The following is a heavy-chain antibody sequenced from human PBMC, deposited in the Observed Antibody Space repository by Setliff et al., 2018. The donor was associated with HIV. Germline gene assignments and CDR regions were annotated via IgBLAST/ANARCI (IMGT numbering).Heavy chain of an antibody. CDR1: GGSLQGYY. CDR2: MYYTGTT. CDR3: ARSIYGSGTYPLDI. J-gene: IGHJ4*02. Sequence: PSETLSLTCSVSGGSLQGYYWSWIRQPAGKGLQWIGRMYYTGTTDYNPSLMSRVTLSIDRSKNQFALEVNSMTAADAAVYYCARSIYGSGTYPLDIWSQGTLVTVSS. V-gene: IGHV4-4*07. D-gene: IGHD3-10*01.